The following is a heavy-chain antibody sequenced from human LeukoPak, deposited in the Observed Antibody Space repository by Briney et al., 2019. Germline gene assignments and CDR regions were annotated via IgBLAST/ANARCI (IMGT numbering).Heavy chain of an antibody. D-gene: IGHD3-10*01. J-gene: IGHJ4*02. CDR2: ISSRGSTI. V-gene: IGHV3-11*01. Sequence: GGSLRLSCAASGFSFSDYYMSWIRQAPWKGLEWISYISSRGSTIYYADSVKGRFTISRDNAKNSLYLQMNTLRAEDTAVYYCARDRAGSGSYFGYFDYWGQATLVTVSS. CDR3: ARDRAGSGSYFGYFDY. CDR1: GFSFSDYY.